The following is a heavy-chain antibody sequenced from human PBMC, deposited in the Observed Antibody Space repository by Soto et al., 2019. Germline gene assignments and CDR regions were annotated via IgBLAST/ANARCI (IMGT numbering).Heavy chain of an antibody. CDR2: IRSKAYGETK. J-gene: IGHJ6*02. Sequence: GGSLRLSCTGSGFTSGDYAISWSRQAPGKGLEWVGVIRSKAYGETKDYAASVKGRFTILRDDSKSIAYLQMNSLQSEDTGVYYCTRYTSTSRYSYFGMDVWGHGTTVTVSS. D-gene: IGHD2-2*01. CDR3: TRYTSTSRYSYFGMDV. V-gene: IGHV3-49*03. CDR1: GFTSGDYA.